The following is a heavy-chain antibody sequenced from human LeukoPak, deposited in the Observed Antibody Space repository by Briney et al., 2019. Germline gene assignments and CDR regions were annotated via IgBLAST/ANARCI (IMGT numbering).Heavy chain of an antibody. J-gene: IGHJ5*02. Sequence: PSETLSLTCAVSGGSISSTNWWSWVRQSPGKGLEWIGEIYHSGSTNYNPSLKSRVTISVDKSKNQFSLKLTSVTAADTAVYYCARELVTTGWFDPWGQGTLVTVSS. D-gene: IGHD5-18*01. CDR2: IYHSGST. V-gene: IGHV4-4*02. CDR1: GGSISSTNW. CDR3: ARELVTTGWFDP.